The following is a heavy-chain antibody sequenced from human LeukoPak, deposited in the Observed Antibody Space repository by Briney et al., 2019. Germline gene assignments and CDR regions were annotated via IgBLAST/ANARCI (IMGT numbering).Heavy chain of an antibody. CDR2: LNPNSGNA. Sequence: GASVKVSCKASGYIFTTYDIDWVRQATGQGLEWMGWLNPNSGNAGYAQKFQGRVTISRNTSMSTAYMELSSLRSDDTAIYYCARRKFLGWFDPWGQGTLVTVSS. CDR3: ARRKFLGWFDP. D-gene: IGHD7-27*01. J-gene: IGHJ5*02. V-gene: IGHV1-8*03. CDR1: GYIFTTYD.